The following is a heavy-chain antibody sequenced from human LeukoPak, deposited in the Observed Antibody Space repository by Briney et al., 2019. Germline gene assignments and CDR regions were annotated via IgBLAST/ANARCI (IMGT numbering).Heavy chain of an antibody. J-gene: IGHJ4*02. CDR3: ASPSGYSPLFGY. V-gene: IGHV1-69*04. D-gene: IGHD3-22*01. CDR2: IIPILGIA. CDR1: GGTFSSYA. Sequence: ASVKVSCKASGGTFSSYAISWVRQAPGQGLEWMGRIIPILGIANYAQKFQGRVTITADKPTSTAYMELSSLRSEDTAVYYCASPSGYSPLFGYWGQGTLVTVSS.